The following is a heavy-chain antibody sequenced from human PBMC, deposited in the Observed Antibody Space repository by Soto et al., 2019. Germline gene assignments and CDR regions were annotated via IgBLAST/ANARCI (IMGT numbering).Heavy chain of an antibody. CDR3: AKDSLGGMGTVMMPGPD. CDR1: GLTFSTYG. CDR2: ISYDVRKT. J-gene: IGHJ4*02. V-gene: IGHV3-30*18. D-gene: IGHD4-17*01. Sequence: RRLSCAVSGLTFSTYGMHWVRQAPGKGLEWVAVISYDVRKTHYADSVRGRFTISRDNSKSTLYLQMNDLRADDTALYYCAKDSLGGMGTVMMPGPDWGQGTLVTVSS.